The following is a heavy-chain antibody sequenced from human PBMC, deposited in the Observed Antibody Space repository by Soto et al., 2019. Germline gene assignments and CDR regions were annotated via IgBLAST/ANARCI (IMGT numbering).Heavy chain of an antibody. D-gene: IGHD6-13*01. Sequence: VQLVQSGAEVKEPGASVKVSCKDSGYTFTSYGISWVRQAPGQGLEWMGWISAFKGNTNYAQKLQSRVTMTTDTSKRTAYMELRSLRSDDTAVYYCARGGSSRYGVDSWGQVTLVTVSS. CDR3: ARGGSSRYGVDS. CDR1: GYTFTSYG. J-gene: IGHJ4*02. CDR2: ISAFKGNT. V-gene: IGHV1-18*01.